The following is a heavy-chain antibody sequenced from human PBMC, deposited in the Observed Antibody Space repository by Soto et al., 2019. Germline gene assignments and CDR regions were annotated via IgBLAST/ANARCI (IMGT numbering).Heavy chain of an antibody. V-gene: IGHV3-30-3*01. CDR1: GFTFSSYA. CDR3: ARGTYDSSGYYYGPFDY. Sequence: QVQLVESGGGVVQPGRSLRLSCAASGFTFSSYAMHWVRQAPGKGLEWVAVISYDGSNKYYADSVKGRFTIPRDNSKNTLYLTMNSLRAEDTAVYYCARGTYDSSGYYYGPFDYWGQGTLVTVSS. J-gene: IGHJ4*02. CDR2: ISYDGSNK. D-gene: IGHD3-22*01.